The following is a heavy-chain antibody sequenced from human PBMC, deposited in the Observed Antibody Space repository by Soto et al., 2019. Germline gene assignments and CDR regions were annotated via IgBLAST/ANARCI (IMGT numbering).Heavy chain of an antibody. D-gene: IGHD3-10*01. CDR1: GVSISSYY. V-gene: IGHV4-59*08. J-gene: IGHJ5*02. CDR3: ARGTLDYYGSGSYSNWFDP. Sequence: SETLSLTCTFSGVSISSYYWSWIRQPPGKGLEWIGYIYYSGSTNYNPSLKSRVTISVDTSKNQFSLKLSSVTAADTAVYYCARGTLDYYGSGSYSNWFDPWGQGTLVTVSS. CDR2: IYYSGST.